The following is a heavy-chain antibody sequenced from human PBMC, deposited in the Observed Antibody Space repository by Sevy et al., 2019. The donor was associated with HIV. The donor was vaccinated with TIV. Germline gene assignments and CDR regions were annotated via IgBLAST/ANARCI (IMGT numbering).Heavy chain of an antibody. J-gene: IGHJ4*02. CDR3: ARHGNWGFSDY. Sequence: SETRSLTCTVSGGSISSYYWSWIRQPPGKGLEWIGYIYYSGSTNYNPSLKSRVTISVDTSKNQFSLKLSSVTAADTAVYYCARHGNWGFSDYWGQGTLVTVSS. CDR2: IYYSGST. CDR1: GGSISSYY. V-gene: IGHV4-59*08. D-gene: IGHD7-27*01.